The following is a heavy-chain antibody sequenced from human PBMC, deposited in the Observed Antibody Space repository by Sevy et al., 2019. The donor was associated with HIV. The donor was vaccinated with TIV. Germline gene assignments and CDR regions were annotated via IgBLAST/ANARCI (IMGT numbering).Heavy chain of an antibody. CDR2: ISSSSSYI. D-gene: IGHD3-9*01. CDR1: GFTFSSYS. J-gene: IGHJ4*02. CDR3: ARDIYDILTGYEAYFDY. Sequence: GGSLRLSCAASGFTFSSYSMNWVRQAPGKGLEWVSSISSSSSYIYYADSVKGRFTISRDNAKNSLYLQMNSLRAEDTAGYYCARDIYDILTGYEAYFDYWGQGTLVTVSS. V-gene: IGHV3-21*01.